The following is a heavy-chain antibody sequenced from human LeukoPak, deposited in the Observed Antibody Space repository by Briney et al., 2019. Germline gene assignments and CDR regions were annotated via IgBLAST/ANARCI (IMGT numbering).Heavy chain of an antibody. J-gene: IGHJ4*02. Sequence: SGGSLRLSCAASGFTFSTYWRSWVRQAPGKGLEWVANIKQDGSEKYDVDSVKGRFTISRDNAKNSLYLQMNSLRAEDTAVYYCAREHFDFWSGYHYFDYGGQGTLVTVSS. CDR3: AREHFDFWSGYHYFDY. V-gene: IGHV3-7*01. CDR2: IKQDGSEK. CDR1: GFTFSTYW. D-gene: IGHD3-3*01.